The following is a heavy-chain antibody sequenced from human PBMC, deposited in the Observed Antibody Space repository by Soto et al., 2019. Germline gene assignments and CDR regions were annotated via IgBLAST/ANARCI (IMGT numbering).Heavy chain of an antibody. V-gene: IGHV3-30*18. Sequence: GGSLRLSCAASGFTFSSYGMHWVRQAPGKGLEWVAVISYDGSNKYYADSVKGRFTISRDNSKNTLYLQMNSLRAEDTAVYYCAKESLSRSQGRPNWFDPWGQGTLVTVSS. CDR2: ISYDGSNK. J-gene: IGHJ5*02. D-gene: IGHD3-3*02. CDR1: GFTFSSYG. CDR3: AKESLSRSQGRPNWFDP.